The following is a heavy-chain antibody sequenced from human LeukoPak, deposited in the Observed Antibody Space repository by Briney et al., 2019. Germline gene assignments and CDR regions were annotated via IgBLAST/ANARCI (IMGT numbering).Heavy chain of an antibody. V-gene: IGHV4-4*09. J-gene: IGHJ6*02. D-gene: IGHD3-10*01. CDR2: IYTTGST. Sequence: TSETLSLTCTVSGGSISNFYWSWIRQPPGKGLEWIGYIYTTGSTNYNPSLKSRVTISGETSKNQFSLKLSSVTAADTAVYYCAKHRLWFGESSVYGMDVWGQGTTVTVSS. CDR3: AKHRLWFGESSVYGMDV. CDR1: GGSISNFY.